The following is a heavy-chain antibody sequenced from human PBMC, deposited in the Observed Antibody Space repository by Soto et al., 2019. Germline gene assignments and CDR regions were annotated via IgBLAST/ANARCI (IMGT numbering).Heavy chain of an antibody. J-gene: IGHJ4*02. CDR3: ARSLGGGLTGYYPFDY. CDR2: ISAYNGNT. Sequence: QIQLVQSGAEVKEPGASVKVSCKASGYTFTHYGISWVRQAPGQGLEWLGWISAYNGNTNSAQKLHGRVTMTTHTSTSTAYTELRGLRSDDTAVYFCARSLGGGLTGYYPFDYWGQGTLVTVSS. V-gene: IGHV1-18*01. D-gene: IGHD3-9*01. CDR1: GYTFTHYG.